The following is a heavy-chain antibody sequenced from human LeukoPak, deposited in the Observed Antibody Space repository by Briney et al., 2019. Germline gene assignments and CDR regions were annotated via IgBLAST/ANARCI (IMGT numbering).Heavy chain of an antibody. J-gene: IGHJ2*01. V-gene: IGHV4-39*07. D-gene: IGHD6-19*01. CDR3: ARVVAADWYFDL. CDR1: GNSISSSSYY. Sequence: SETLSLTCTVSGNSISSSSYYWVWIRQPPGKGLEWIGSINYYGKTYYNPSVKSRVTISVDTSKNQFSLMVRSVTAADTAVYYCARVVAADWYFDLWGRGTLVTVSS. CDR2: INYYGKT.